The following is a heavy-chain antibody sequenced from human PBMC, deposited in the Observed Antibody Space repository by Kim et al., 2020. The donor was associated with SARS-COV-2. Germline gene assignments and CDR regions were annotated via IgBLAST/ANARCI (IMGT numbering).Heavy chain of an antibody. J-gene: IGHJ4*01. CDR3: SRGVYMVAGAGYYFDS. V-gene: IGHV4-34*01. CDR2: ISHIGNT. D-gene: IGHD3-10*01. Sequence: SETLSLTCTVYGGSFIGYSSSWIRQTPGKGLERIGEISHIGNTHYNPSLKSRVTISRDTSKNHFSLNLTSVTAADTAAYYCSRGVYMVAGAGYYFDSW. CDR1: GGSFIGYS.